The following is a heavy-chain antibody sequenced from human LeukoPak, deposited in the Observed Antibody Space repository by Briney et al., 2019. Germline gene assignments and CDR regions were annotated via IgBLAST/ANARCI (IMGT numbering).Heavy chain of an antibody. D-gene: IGHD3-3*01. Sequence: PGGSLRLSCAASGFTFSSYWMHWVRQAPGKGLVWVSRINSDGSSTSYADSVKGRFTISRDNAKNTLYLQMNSLRAEDTAVYYCAKDRGFGVVTAFDYWGQGTLVTVSS. CDR2: INSDGSST. CDR1: GFTFSSYW. V-gene: IGHV3-74*01. J-gene: IGHJ4*02. CDR3: AKDRGFGVVTAFDY.